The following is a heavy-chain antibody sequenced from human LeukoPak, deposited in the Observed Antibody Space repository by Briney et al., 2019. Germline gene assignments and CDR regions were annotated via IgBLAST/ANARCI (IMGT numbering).Heavy chain of an antibody. CDR2: ISAYNGNT. Sequence: ASVKVSCKAAGYTFTSYGISWVRQAPGQGLEWMGWISAYNGNTNYAQKLQGRVTMNTDTSTSTAYMELRSLRSDDTAVYYCARDNPHIVVVPAAIDYWGQGTLVTVSS. J-gene: IGHJ4*02. V-gene: IGHV1-18*01. D-gene: IGHD2-2*01. CDR3: ARDNPHIVVVPAAIDY. CDR1: GYTFTSYG.